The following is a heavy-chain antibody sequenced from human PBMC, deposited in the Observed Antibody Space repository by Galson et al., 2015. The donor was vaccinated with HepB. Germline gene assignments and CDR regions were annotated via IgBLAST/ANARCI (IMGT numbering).Heavy chain of an antibody. Sequence: SVKVSCKASGYTFTSYGISWVRQAPGQGLEWMGWISAYNGNTNYAQKLQGRVTMTTDTSTSTAYMELRSLRSDDTAVYYCASDIAAAGVGAFDIWGQGTMVTVSS. CDR3: ASDIAAAGVGAFDI. D-gene: IGHD6-13*01. CDR1: GYTFTSYG. V-gene: IGHV1-18*01. CDR2: ISAYNGNT. J-gene: IGHJ3*02.